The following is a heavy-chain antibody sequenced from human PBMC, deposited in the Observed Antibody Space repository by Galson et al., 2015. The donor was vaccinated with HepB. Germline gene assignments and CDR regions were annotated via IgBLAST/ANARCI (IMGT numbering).Heavy chain of an antibody. J-gene: IGHJ5*02. V-gene: IGHV3-23*01. D-gene: IGHD2-2*01. CDR2: VSTSGDST. CDR1: GFTFSTHA. Sequence: SLRLSCAASGFTFSTHAITWVRQAPGKGLQWVSTVSTSGDSTFYADSVKGRFTISRDNSRHTLYLQMNSLRVDDTAVYYCVSHSWRGECLSTSCSHWFDPWGQGTLVTVSS. CDR3: VSHSWRGECLSTSCSHWFDP.